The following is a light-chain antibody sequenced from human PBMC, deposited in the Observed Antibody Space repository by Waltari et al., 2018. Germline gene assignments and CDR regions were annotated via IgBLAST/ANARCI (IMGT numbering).Light chain of an antibody. CDR1: ISYIGLFKF. CDR3: CSFTSSSTYV. CDR2: EVN. V-gene: IGLV2-23*02. Sequence: QSALTQPASVSASPGQSITVSCSGSISYIGLFKFVSWFQQYPGKPPRLIIYEVNKRPPGISDRFSATKSGNVASLTISGLQADDEADYYCCSFTSSSTYVFGSGTTVTVL. J-gene: IGLJ1*01.